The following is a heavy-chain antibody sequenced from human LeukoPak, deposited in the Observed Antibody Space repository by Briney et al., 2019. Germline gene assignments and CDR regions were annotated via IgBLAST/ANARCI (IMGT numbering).Heavy chain of an antibody. CDR1: GFNFNTYW. D-gene: IGHD3-22*01. V-gene: IGHV3-7*01. CDR2: IKQDGSEK. J-gene: IGHJ4*02. CDR3: AKCSSGYYYVGYFDY. Sequence: GGSLRLSCAASGFNFNTYWMSWVRQAPGKGLEWVADIKQDGSEKFYVDSMKGRFTISRDNSKNTLYLQMNSLRAEDTAVYYCAKCSSGYYYVGYFDYWGQGILVTVSS.